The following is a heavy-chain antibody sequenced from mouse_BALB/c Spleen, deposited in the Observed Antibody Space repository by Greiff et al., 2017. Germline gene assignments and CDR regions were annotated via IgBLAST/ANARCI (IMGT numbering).Heavy chain of an antibody. D-gene: IGHD2-3*01. CDR1: GYTFTSYY. V-gene: IGHV1S81*02. J-gene: IGHJ4*01. CDR3: TSLYYYAMDY. CDR2: INPSNGGT. Sequence: VQLQQSGAELVKPGASVKLSCKASGYTFTSYYMYWVKQRPGQGLEWIGEINPSNGGTNFNEKFKSKATLTVDKSSSTAYMQLSSLTSEDSAVYYCTSLYYYAMDYWGQGTSVTVSS.